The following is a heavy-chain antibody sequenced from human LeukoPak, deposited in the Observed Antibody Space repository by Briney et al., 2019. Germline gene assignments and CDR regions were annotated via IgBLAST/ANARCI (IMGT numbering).Heavy chain of an antibody. CDR2: IIPVFGTA. CDR3: ARDGRYSGYDFEY. CDR1: GGTFSSYA. D-gene: IGHD5-12*01. J-gene: IGHJ4*02. V-gene: IGHV1-69*01. Sequence: ASVKVSCKASGGTFSSYAISWVRQAPGQGLEWMRGIIPVFGTANYAQKFQGRVTITADESTSTAYMELSSLRSEDTAVYYCARDGRYSGYDFEYWGQGTLVTVSS.